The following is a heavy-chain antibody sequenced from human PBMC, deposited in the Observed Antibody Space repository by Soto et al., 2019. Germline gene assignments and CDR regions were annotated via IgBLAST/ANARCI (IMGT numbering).Heavy chain of an antibody. CDR2: INHSGST. V-gene: IGHV4-34*01. J-gene: IGHJ5*02. CDR1: GGSFSGYY. Sequence: QVQLQQWGAGLLKPSETPSLTCAVYGGSFSGYYWSWIRQPPGKGLEWIGEINHSGSTNYNPSLKSPVTISVDTSKNQFSLKLSSVTAADTAVYYCAGRVMITFGGVTPPPWGQGTLVTVSS. CDR3: AGRVMITFGGVTPPP. D-gene: IGHD3-16*01.